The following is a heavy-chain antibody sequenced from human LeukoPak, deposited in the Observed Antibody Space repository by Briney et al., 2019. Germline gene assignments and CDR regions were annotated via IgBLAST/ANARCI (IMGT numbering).Heavy chain of an antibody. Sequence: SQTLSLTCTVSGVSISSGDYYWSWIRQPPGKGLEWIGYMYYSGSTYYNPSLKGRVIISLDTSKNQLSLKLSSVTAADTAVYYCPRPYYYDSRIDPWGQGTLVTVSS. CDR3: PRPYYYDSRIDP. D-gene: IGHD3-22*01. V-gene: IGHV4-30-4*01. CDR2: MYYSGST. J-gene: IGHJ5*02. CDR1: GVSISSGDYY.